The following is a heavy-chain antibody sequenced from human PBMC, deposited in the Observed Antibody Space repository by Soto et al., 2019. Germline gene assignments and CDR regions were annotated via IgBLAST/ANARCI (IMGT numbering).Heavy chain of an antibody. D-gene: IGHD3-9*01. CDR1: GDSINSDNYY. CDR2: IYYRGNT. CDR3: ARLEGLATISYYFDY. V-gene: IGHV4-39*01. Sequence: QLQLQESGPGLVKPSETLSLTCSVSGDSINSDNYYLGWIRQPPGKGLEWIGSIYYRGNTYYNPSLKTRVTISLDKSKSQFSLKLNSVTAADSAVYFCARLEGLATISYYFDYWGQGTLVTVSS. J-gene: IGHJ4*02.